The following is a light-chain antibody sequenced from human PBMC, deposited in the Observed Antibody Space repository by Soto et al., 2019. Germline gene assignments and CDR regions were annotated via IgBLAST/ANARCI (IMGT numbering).Light chain of an antibody. CDR1: SSDVGGYKS. CDR2: NVS. J-gene: IGLJ1*01. V-gene: IGLV2-14*03. Sequence: HSALTQPASVSGSPGQSITISCTGTSSDVGGYKSASWYQQHPGKAPKLLIYNVSNRPSGISDPFSGSWSGDTASLTISGLQAEDEADYSCSSYTSTSTYVFGTGTKLTVL. CDR3: SSYTSTSTYV.